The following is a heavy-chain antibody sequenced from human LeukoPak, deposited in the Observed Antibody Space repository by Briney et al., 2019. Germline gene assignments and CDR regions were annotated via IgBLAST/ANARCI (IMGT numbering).Heavy chain of an antibody. J-gene: IGHJ6*03. Sequence: GGSLRLSCAASGFTFSSYAMSWVRQAPGKGLEWVSAISGSGGSTYYADSVKGRFTISRDNAKNSLYLQMNSLRAEDTAVYYCARDLTIFGVVPYYYYYMDVWGKGTTVTVSS. CDR1: GFTFSSYA. CDR3: ARDLTIFGVVPYYYYYMDV. D-gene: IGHD3-3*01. V-gene: IGHV3-23*01. CDR2: ISGSGGST.